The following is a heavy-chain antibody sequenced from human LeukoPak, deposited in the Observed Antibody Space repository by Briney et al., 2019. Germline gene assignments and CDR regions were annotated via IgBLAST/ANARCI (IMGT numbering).Heavy chain of an antibody. J-gene: IGHJ4*02. CDR1: GFTFTYYA. V-gene: IGHV3-23*01. D-gene: IGHD4-23*01. CDR3: AKPERPYGGNAVDY. CDR2: ISGSGGST. Sequence: GGSLRLSCAASGFTFTYYAMSWVRQAPGKGLEWVSAISGSGGSTYYADSVKGRFTVSRDNSKNTLYLQMNSLRAEDTAVYYCAKPERPYGGNAVDYWGQGTLVTVSS.